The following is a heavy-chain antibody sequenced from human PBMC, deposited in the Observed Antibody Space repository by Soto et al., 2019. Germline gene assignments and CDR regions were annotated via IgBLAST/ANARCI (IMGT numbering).Heavy chain of an antibody. CDR3: ARDGYSSSSYHSYYSYGMGI. D-gene: IGHD6-6*01. J-gene: IGHJ6*02. CDR1: GYTLTSDG. Sequence: ASVNVSCKASGYTLTSDGISWGRQAPGQGLEWMGWISAYNGNTNYAQKLQGRVTMTTDTSTSTAYMELRSLRSDDTAVYYCARDGYSSSSYHSYYSYGMGIWAQPTT. V-gene: IGHV1-18*04. CDR2: ISAYNGNT.